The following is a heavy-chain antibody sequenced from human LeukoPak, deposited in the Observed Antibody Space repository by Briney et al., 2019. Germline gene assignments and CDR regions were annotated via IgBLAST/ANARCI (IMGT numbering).Heavy chain of an antibody. CDR2: INHSGGT. CDR1: GGSFSGYY. D-gene: IGHD2-2*01. J-gene: IGHJ4*02. CDR3: ARTRPPAGDFDY. V-gene: IGHV4-34*01. Sequence: SETLSLTCAVYGGSFSGYYWSWIRQPPGKGLEWIGEINHSGGTNYNPSLKSRVTISVDTSKNQFSLKLSSVTAADTAVYYCARTRPPAGDFDYWGQGTLVTVSS.